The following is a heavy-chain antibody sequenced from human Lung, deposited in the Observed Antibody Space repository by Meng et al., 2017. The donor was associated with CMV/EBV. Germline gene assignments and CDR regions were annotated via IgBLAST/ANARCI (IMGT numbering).Heavy chain of an antibody. CDR3: ARERGYCSMIDCYKDGMDV. J-gene: IGHJ6*02. CDR2: INVYNGRR. CDR1: GYTFTSYG. D-gene: IGHD2-2*01. Sequence: SVKISXKASGYTFTSYGISWVRQAPGQGLEWMGWINVYNGRRDYAQRFKDRVTMTTDTSTSTAHMDLKSPRSDDTATYYCARERGYCSMIDCYKDGMDVWGQGXTVTVSS. V-gene: IGHV1-18*01.